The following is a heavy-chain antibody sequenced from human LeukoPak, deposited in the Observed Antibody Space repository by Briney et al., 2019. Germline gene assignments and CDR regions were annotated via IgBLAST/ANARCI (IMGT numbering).Heavy chain of an antibody. J-gene: IGHJ4*02. CDR2: ISGSGGDT. Sequence: GGSLRLSCAASGFTFSSYAMSWVCQAPGKGLEWVSIISGSGGDTYYADSVKGRFTISRDNAKDSLYLQMNSLRAEDTGVYYCARGRELLDYWGQGTLVTVSS. V-gene: IGHV3-23*01. CDR3: ARGRELLDY. D-gene: IGHD2-15*01. CDR1: GFTFSSYA.